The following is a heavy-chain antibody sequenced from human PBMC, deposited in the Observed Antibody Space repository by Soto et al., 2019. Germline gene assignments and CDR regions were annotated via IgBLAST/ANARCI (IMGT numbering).Heavy chain of an antibody. CDR1: GFTFSTYG. CDR2: ISSSSGTV. D-gene: IGHD6-6*01. CDR3: ARGGAARPDY. Sequence: VGSLRLSCAASGFTFSTYGMDWVRQAPGRGLEWVSYISSSSGTVNYADSVKGRFTISRDNAKNSLYLQMNSLRDEDTAVYYCARGGAARPDYWGQGTLVTVSS. V-gene: IGHV3-48*02. J-gene: IGHJ4*02.